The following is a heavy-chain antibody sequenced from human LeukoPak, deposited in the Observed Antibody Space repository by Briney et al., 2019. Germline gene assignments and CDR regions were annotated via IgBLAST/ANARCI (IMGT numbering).Heavy chain of an antibody. CDR3: ARDPYCTNGVCYPIDY. CDR2: IYYSGST. Sequence: SETLSLTCAVYGGSFSGYYRGWIRQPPGKGLEWIGSIYYSGSTYYNPSLKSRVTISVDTSKNQFSLKLSSVTAADTAVYYCARDPYCTNGVCYPIDYWGQGTLVTVSS. CDR1: GGSFSGYY. J-gene: IGHJ4*02. D-gene: IGHD2-8*01. V-gene: IGHV4-34*01.